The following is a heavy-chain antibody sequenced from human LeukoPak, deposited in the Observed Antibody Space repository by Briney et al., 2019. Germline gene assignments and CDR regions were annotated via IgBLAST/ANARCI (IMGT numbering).Heavy chain of an antibody. D-gene: IGHD4-17*01. Sequence: ASVKVSCKASGYTFTGYYIDWVRQAPGQGLEWMGWINSDSGGTNYAQKFQGRVTMNRDTSTSTDYMELSSLRSDDTAFYYCARDTITVTTPYFDYWGQGTLVTVPS. CDR1: GYTFTGYY. J-gene: IGHJ4*02. CDR2: INSDSGGT. V-gene: IGHV1-2*02. CDR3: ARDTITVTTPYFDY.